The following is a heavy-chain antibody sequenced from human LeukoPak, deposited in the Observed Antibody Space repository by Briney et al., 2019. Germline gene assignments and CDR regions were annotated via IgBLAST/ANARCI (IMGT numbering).Heavy chain of an antibody. J-gene: IGHJ4*02. CDR2: MNPNSGNT. Sequence: ASVKVSCKASGYTFTSYDINWVRQATGQGLEWMGWMNPNSGNTGYAQKFQGRVTMTRNTSISTDYMELSSLRSEDTTVYYCATFRTDSATDYWGQGTLVTVSS. CDR3: ATFRTDSATDY. V-gene: IGHV1-8*01. D-gene: IGHD2-8*02. CDR1: GYTFTSYD.